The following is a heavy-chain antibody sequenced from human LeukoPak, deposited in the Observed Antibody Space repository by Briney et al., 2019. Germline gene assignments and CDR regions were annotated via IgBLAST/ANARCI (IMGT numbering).Heavy chain of an antibody. V-gene: IGHV3-21*01. J-gene: IGHJ4*02. Sequence: PGGSLRLSCAASGFTFSSYSMNWVRQAPGKGLEWVSSISSSSSYIYYADSVKGRFTISRDNAKNSLYLQMNSLRAEDTAVYYCARVGRKTYYYDSSGYYFAPEADYWGQGTLVTVSS. D-gene: IGHD3-22*01. CDR3: ARVGRKTYYYDSSGYYFAPEADY. CDR2: ISSSSSYI. CDR1: GFTFSSYS.